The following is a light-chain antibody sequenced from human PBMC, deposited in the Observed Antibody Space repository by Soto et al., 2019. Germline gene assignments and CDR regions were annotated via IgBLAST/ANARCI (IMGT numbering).Light chain of an antibody. V-gene: IGLV2-23*02. CDR2: DDT. J-gene: IGLJ3*02. CDR3: CSNGRASALRVM. Sequence: QSVLTQPASVSGSPGQSITISCSGISIDVGSHNLVSWYQQYPGKAPKVVIYDDTQRPSGVSNRFSGFKSGNTASLTISDLQAEDEADYYCCSNGRASALRVMFGGGTKLTVL. CDR1: SIDVGSHNL.